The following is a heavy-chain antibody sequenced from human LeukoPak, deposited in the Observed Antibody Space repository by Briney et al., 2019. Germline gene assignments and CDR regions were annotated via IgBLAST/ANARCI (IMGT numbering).Heavy chain of an antibody. CDR3: ARVFGYDFWSGYIIYFFDY. Sequence: SETLSLTCTVSGGSISTSSYYWGWIRQPPGKGLEWIGSIYYSGSTYYNPSLKSRVTISVDTSKNQFSLKLSSVTAADTAVYYCARVFGYDFWSGYIIYFFDYWGQGTLVTVSS. J-gene: IGHJ4*02. CDR2: IYYSGST. V-gene: IGHV4-39*07. CDR1: GGSISTSSYY. D-gene: IGHD3-3*01.